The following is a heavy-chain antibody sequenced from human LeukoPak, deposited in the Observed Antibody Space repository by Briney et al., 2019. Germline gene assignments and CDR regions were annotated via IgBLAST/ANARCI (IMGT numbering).Heavy chain of an antibody. V-gene: IGHV4-59*08. Sequence: SETLSLTCTVSGGSISTYYWSWIRQPPGKGLEWIGYIYYSGSTNYNPSLKSRVTISVDTSNNQFSLRLSSVTAADTAVYYCARHETSSSWTSSFDYWGQGTLVTVSS. CDR3: ARHETSSSWTSSFDY. CDR1: GGSISTYY. D-gene: IGHD6-13*01. J-gene: IGHJ4*02. CDR2: IYYSGST.